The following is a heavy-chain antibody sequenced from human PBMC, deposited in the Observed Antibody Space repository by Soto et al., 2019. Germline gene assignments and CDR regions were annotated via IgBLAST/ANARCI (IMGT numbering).Heavy chain of an antibody. CDR1: GDTVNNGDYF. D-gene: IGHD5-12*01. CDR2: IYFTGST. J-gene: IGHJ5*02. CDR3: ARGAGVDVVAVFKRELDP. V-gene: IGHV4-30-4*01. Sequence: PSETLSLTCTVSGDTVNNGDYFWSWIRQSPGKGLEWLGYIYFTGSTYYSPSLKSRLHISMDKSKNHFSLEMTSVTVADTAVYFCARGAGVDVVAVFKRELDPWGPGLLVTVSS.